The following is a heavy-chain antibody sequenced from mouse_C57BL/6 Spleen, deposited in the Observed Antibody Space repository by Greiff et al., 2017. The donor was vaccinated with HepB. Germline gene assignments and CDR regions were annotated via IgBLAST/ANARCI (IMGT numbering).Heavy chain of an antibody. J-gene: IGHJ1*03. Sequence: EVQLQQSGPELVKPGASVKISCKASGYTFTDYYMNWVKQSHGKSLEWIGDINPNNGGTSYNQKFKGKATLTVDKSSSTAYMELRSLTSEDSAVYYCANYYGSSYGHFDVWGTGTTVTGSS. CDR1: GYTFTDYY. D-gene: IGHD1-1*01. CDR2: INPNNGGT. CDR3: ANYYGSSYGHFDV. V-gene: IGHV1-26*01.